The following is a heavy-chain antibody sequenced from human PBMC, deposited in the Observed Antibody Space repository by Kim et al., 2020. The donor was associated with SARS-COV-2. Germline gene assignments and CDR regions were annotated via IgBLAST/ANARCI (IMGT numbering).Heavy chain of an antibody. V-gene: IGHV4-39*01. CDR1: GGSISSSSYY. J-gene: IGHJ6*02. CDR3: ARQTSPYYYDSSGYYYVWLTDYGMDV. CDR2: IYYSGST. Sequence: SETLSLTCTVSGGSISSSSYYWGWIRQPPGKGLEWIGSIYYSGSTYYNPSLKSRVTISVDTSKNQFSLKLSSVTAADTAVYYCARQTSPYYYDSSGYYYVWLTDYGMDVWGQGTTVTVSS. D-gene: IGHD3-22*01.